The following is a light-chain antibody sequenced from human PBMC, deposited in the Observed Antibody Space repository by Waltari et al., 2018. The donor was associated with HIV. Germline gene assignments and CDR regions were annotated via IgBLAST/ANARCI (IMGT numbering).Light chain of an antibody. CDR2: QDT. V-gene: IGLV3-1*01. CDR3: QVWDSSIWV. J-gene: IGLJ3*02. Sequence: SYELTQPPSVSVSPGQTASIPCSGDKLGDKFVSWYQQKPGRAPVLVIFQDTKRPSGIPDRCAGSNSGNTATLTISGTQAINEADYYCQVWDSSIWVFGGGTKLTVL. CDR1: KLGDKF.